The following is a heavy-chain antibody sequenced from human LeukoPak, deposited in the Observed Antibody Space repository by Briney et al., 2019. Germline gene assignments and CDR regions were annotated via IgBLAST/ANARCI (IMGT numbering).Heavy chain of an antibody. J-gene: IGHJ4*02. CDR3: ARGSPIGTVVLDY. CDR1: GGTFSSYA. D-gene: IGHD4-23*01. V-gene: IGHV1-69*05. CDR2: IIPIFGTS. Sequence: SVKVSCKASGGTFSSYAISWVRQAPGQGHEWMGGIIPIFGTSNYAQKFQGRVTITTDESTSTAYMELSSLRSEDTAVYYCARGSPIGTVVLDYWGQGTLVTVSS.